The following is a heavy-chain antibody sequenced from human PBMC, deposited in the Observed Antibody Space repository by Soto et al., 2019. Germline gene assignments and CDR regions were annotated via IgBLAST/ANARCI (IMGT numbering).Heavy chain of an antibody. J-gene: IGHJ6*03. CDR1: GFTFSGSA. D-gene: IGHD3-3*01. CDR2: IRSKANNYAT. V-gene: IGHV3-73*01. CDR3: SRQASDFWSGKPQYYMDV. Sequence: EVQLVESGGGLVQPGGSLKLSCAASGFTFSGSAMHWVRQASGKGPEWVGRIRSKANNYATAYGASVKGRFTISRDDSKNTAYLQMNSLKTEDTAVYYCSRQASDFWSGKPQYYMDVWGKGTTVTVSS.